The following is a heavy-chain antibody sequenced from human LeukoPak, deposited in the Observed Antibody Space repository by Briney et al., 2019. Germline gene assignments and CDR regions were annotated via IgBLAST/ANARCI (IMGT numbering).Heavy chain of an antibody. D-gene: IGHD1-20*01. CDR2: IYPDDSDT. CDR1: GFKFTNYW. Sequence: GESLKISCKGSGFKFTNYWIGWVRQMPGKGLEWMGIIYPDDSDTKYSPSFQGQVTISVDRSVNTAYLQWSSLKASDTAIYYCARLNGTPRGAGSVWGQGTTVTVSS. J-gene: IGHJ6*01. CDR3: ARLNGTPRGAGSV. V-gene: IGHV5-51*01.